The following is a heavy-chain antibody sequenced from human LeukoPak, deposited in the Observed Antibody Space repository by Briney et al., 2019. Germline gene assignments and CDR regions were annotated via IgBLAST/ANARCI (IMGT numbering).Heavy chain of an antibody. J-gene: IGHJ4*02. D-gene: IGHD3-16*01. CDR3: ARLFGVGGSGRGWGRTY. V-gene: IGHV4-34*01. CDR1: GGSISSYY. CDR2: INHSGST. Sequence: PSETLSLTCTVSGGSISSYYWSWIRLPPGKGLEWIGEINHSGSTNYNPSLKSRVTISVDTSKNQFSLKLSSVTAADTAVYYCARLFGVGGSGRGWGRTYWGQGTLVTVSS.